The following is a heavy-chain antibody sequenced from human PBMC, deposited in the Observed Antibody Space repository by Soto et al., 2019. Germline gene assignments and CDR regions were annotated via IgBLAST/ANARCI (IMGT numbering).Heavy chain of an antibody. V-gene: IGHV1-18*04. Sequence: ASVKVSCKASGYTFTSYGISWVRQAPGQGLEWMGWISAYNGNTNYAQKLQGRVTMTTDTSTSTAYMELRSLRSDDTAVYYCARTSTRGFYYYYGMDVWGQGTTVTAP. D-gene: IGHD1-1*01. CDR3: ARTSTRGFYYYYGMDV. CDR1: GYTFTSYG. CDR2: ISAYNGNT. J-gene: IGHJ6*02.